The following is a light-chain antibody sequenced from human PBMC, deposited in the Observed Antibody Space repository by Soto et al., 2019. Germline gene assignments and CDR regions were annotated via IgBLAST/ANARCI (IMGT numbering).Light chain of an antibody. V-gene: IGKV3-20*01. CDR1: QSVSSSY. Sequence: EIVLTQSPGTLSLSPGERATLSCRASQSVSSSYLAWYQQKPGQAPRRLIYGASSRATGIPDRFSCSGSGTDFTLTISRLEPEDFAVYYGQQYGSSPWTFGQGTKVEIK. CDR3: QQYGSSPWT. CDR2: GAS. J-gene: IGKJ1*01.